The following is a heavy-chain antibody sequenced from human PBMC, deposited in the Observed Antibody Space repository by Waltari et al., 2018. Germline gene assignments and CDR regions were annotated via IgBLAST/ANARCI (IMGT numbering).Heavy chain of an antibody. CDR1: GGNFTSYA. V-gene: IGHV1-69*14. D-gene: IGHD3-3*01. CDR2: IIPIFGTA. Sequence: QVQLVQSGAEVKKPGSSVQVSCTASGGNFTSYAIRCVRQAPGQGLELMGGIIPIFGTANYAQKFQGRVTITADKSTSTAYMELSSLRSEDTAVYYCARERFLEWSRRLDYWGQGTLVTVSS. CDR3: ARERFLEWSRRLDY. J-gene: IGHJ4*02.